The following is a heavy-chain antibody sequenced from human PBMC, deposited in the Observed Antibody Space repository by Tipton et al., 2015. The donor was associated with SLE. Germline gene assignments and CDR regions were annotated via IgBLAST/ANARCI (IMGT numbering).Heavy chain of an antibody. V-gene: IGHV4-59*11. CDR2: IYYSGST. CDR3: ARGYMVLYYFDY. Sequence: TLSLTCTVSGGSISSHYWSWIRQPPGKGLEWIGYIYYSGSTNYNPSLKSRVTISVDTSKNQFSLKLSSVTAADTAVYYCARGYMVLYYFDYWGQGTLVTVSS. J-gene: IGHJ4*02. CDR1: GGSISSHY. D-gene: IGHD4/OR15-4a*01.